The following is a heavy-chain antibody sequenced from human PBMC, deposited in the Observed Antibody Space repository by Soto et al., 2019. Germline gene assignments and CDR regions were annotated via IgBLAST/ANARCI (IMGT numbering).Heavy chain of an antibody. CDR1: GGSFSGYY. D-gene: IGHD3-22*01. Sequence: SETLSLTCAVYGGSFSGYYWSWIRQPPGKGLEWIGDINHSGSTNYNPSLKSRVTISVDTPKNHFSLRLSSVTAADTAMYYCARHHYYDSSGRTVNFDCWGPGTLVTVSS. CDR2: INHSGST. CDR3: ARHHYYDSSGRTVNFDC. J-gene: IGHJ4*02. V-gene: IGHV4-34*01.